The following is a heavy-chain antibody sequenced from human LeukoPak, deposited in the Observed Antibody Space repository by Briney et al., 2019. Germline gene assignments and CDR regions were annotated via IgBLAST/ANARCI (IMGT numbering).Heavy chain of an antibody. D-gene: IGHD4-17*01. J-gene: IGHJ4*02. CDR2: ISGSGGST. CDR3: AKDADYDYGDPYYFDY. Sequence: GGSLRLSCAASGFTFSSYSMNWVRQAPGKGLEWVSAISGSGGSTYYADSVKGRFTISRDNSKNTLYLQMNSLRAEDTAVYYCAKDADYDYGDPYYFDYWGQGTLVTVSS. CDR1: GFTFSSYS. V-gene: IGHV3-23*01.